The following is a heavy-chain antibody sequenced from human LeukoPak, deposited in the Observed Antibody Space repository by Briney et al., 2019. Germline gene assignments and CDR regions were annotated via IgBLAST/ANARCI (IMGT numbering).Heavy chain of an antibody. D-gene: IGHD5-12*01. Sequence: GGSLRLSCPASGFTLRSYDMSWLRQAPGKGLEWVAATSGSGVNSYYADSVRGRFTISRDNSQNTLYLQMDSLRAEDTALYYCAKEYSGYDFDYWGQGTLVTVSS. CDR2: TSGSGVNS. CDR3: AKEYSGYDFDY. J-gene: IGHJ4*02. V-gene: IGHV3-23*01. CDR1: GFTLRSYD.